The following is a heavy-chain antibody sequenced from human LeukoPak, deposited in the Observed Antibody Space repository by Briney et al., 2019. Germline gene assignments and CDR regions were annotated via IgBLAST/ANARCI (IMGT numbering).Heavy chain of an antibody. V-gene: IGHV4-59*08. Sequence: PSETLSLTCTVSGGSISSYYWSWIRQPPGKGLEWIGYIYYSGSTNYNPSLKSRVTISVDTSKNQFSLKLSSVTAADTAVYYCAISAGGLDFDYWGQGTLVTVSS. CDR3: AISAGGLDFDY. CDR1: GGSISSYY. CDR2: IYYSGST. J-gene: IGHJ4*02. D-gene: IGHD4-23*01.